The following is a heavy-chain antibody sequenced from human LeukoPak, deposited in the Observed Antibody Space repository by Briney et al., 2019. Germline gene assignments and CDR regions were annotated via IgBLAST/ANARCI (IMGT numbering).Heavy chain of an antibody. CDR2: IYYSGST. V-gene: IGHV4-59*01. D-gene: IGHD6-19*01. Sequence: SETLSLTCTVSGGSISSYYWSWIRQPPGKGLEWIGYIYYSGSTNYNPSLKSRVTISVDTSKNQFSLKLCSVTAADTAVYYCARGYSSGWYVNWFDPWGQGTLVTVSS. CDR3: ARGYSSGWYVNWFDP. J-gene: IGHJ5*02. CDR1: GGSISSYY.